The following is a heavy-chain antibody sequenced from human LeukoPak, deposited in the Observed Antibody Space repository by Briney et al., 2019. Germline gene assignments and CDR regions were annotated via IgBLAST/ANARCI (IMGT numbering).Heavy chain of an antibody. D-gene: IGHD3-10*01. CDR3: ARVGDLFGAHRVRGLPPDYYYMDV. V-gene: IGHV4-34*01. J-gene: IGHJ6*03. CDR2: INHSGSS. Sequence: PSETLSLTCALSGGSITVYFYNWVRQPPGKGLEWIGEINHSGSSTYNPSLKSRVIISVDTSKNQFSLKLSLVTAADTAVYDCARVGDLFGAHRVRGLPPDYYYMDVWGKGTTVTVSS. CDR1: GGSITVYF.